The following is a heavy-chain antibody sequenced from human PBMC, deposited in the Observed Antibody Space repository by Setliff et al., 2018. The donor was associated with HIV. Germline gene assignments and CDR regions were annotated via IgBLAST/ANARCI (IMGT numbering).Heavy chain of an antibody. Sequence: SETLSLTCTVSGGSVRSLSYYWGWIRQPPGKGLEWIGSIYYSGSTYYNPSLKSRVTISVDTSKNQFSLKLSSVTAADTAVYYCARDPRGLPAAGYYYGMDVWGQGTTVTVSS. J-gene: IGHJ6*02. CDR3: ARDPRGLPAAGYYYGMDV. D-gene: IGHD6-13*01. CDR2: IYYSGST. CDR1: GGSVRSLSYY. V-gene: IGHV4-39*07.